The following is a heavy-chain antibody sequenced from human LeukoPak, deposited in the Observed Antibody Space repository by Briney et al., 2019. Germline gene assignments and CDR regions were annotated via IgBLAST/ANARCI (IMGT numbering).Heavy chain of an antibody. Sequence: GGSLRLSCAASWFTVSSNYMTWVRQAPGKGLEWVSAISGSGGSTYYADSVKGRFTISRDNSKNTLYLQMNSLRAEDTAVYYCALETVAATPLDYWGQGTLVTVSS. CDR2: ISGSGGST. CDR3: ALETVAATPLDY. D-gene: IGHD2-15*01. V-gene: IGHV3-23*01. J-gene: IGHJ4*02. CDR1: WFTVSSNY.